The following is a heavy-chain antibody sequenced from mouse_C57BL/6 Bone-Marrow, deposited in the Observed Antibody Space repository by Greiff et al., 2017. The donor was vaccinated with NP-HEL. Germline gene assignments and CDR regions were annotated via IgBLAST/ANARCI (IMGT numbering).Heavy chain of an antibody. CDR2: IHPNSGST. D-gene: IGHD4-1*01. V-gene: IGHV1-64*01. J-gene: IGHJ3*01. CDR3: VYWDAY. CDR1: GYTFTSYW. Sequence: VQLKQPGAELVKPGASVKLSCKASGYTFTSYWMHWVKQRPGQGLEWIGMIHPNSGSTNYNEKFKSKATLTVDKSSSTAYMQLSSLTSEDSAVYYCVYWDAYWGQGTLVTVSA.